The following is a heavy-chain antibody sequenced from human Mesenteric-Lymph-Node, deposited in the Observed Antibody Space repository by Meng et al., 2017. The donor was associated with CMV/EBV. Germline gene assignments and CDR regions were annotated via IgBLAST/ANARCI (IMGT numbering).Heavy chain of an antibody. V-gene: IGHV3-73*01. CDR2: IRTKTNSFAT. D-gene: IGHD6-13*01. J-gene: IGHJ6*02. CDR1: GFTFSGST. Sequence: GGSLRLSCAASGFTFSGSTMHWVRQASGKGLEWVGHIRTKTNSFATAYAASVRGRFTISRDDSKNTVYLQINSLKTEDTAVYYCAKGMDSSSWQHYYYYGMDVWGQGTTVTVSS. CDR3: AKGMDSSSWQHYYYYGMDV.